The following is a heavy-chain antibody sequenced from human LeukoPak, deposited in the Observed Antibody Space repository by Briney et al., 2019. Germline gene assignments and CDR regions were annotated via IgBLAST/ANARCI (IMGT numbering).Heavy chain of an antibody. Sequence: GGSLRLSCAASGFTFSSYRMNWVRQAPGKGLEWVSYISSSSSTIYYADSVKGRFTISREKDKNALYLQMNSLRDEATAVYYCARDPTGNYYDSSRYFDYWGQGTLVTVSS. J-gene: IGHJ4*02. D-gene: IGHD3-22*01. CDR2: ISSSSSTI. CDR3: ARDPTGNYYDSSRYFDY. CDR1: GFTFSSYR. V-gene: IGHV3-48*02.